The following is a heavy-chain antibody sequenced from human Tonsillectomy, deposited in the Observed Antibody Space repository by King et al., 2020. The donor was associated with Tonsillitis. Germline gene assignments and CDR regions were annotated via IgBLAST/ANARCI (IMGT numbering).Heavy chain of an antibody. CDR2: IDYSGST. D-gene: IGHD1/OR15-1a*01. CDR1: GGSISSYF. J-gene: IGHJ2*01. CDR3: ARGTRGYWYFDL. V-gene: IGHV4-59*01. Sequence: QLQESGPGLVKPSETLSLTCTVSGGSISSYFWSWIRLPPGKGVEWIGYIDYSGSTNYNPSLKSRVTISVDTSKNQFSLKLSSVTAADTAVYYCARGTRGYWYFDLWGRGTLVTVSA.